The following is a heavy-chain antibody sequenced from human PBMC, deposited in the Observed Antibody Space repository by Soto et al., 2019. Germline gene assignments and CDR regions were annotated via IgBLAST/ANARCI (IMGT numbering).Heavy chain of an antibody. CDR2: IYYSGST. Sequence: SETLSLTCTVSGGSISSGGYYWSWIRQHPGKGLEWIGYIYYSGSTYYNPSLKSRVTISVDTSKNQFSLKLSSVTAADTAVYYCARDPRYCSSTSCYNWFDPWGQGTLVTVSS. J-gene: IGHJ5*02. CDR3: ARDPRYCSSTSCYNWFDP. D-gene: IGHD2-2*01. CDR1: GGSISSGGYY. V-gene: IGHV4-31*03.